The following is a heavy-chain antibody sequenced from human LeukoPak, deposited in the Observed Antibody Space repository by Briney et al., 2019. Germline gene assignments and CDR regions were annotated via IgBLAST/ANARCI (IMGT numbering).Heavy chain of an antibody. J-gene: IGHJ5*02. CDR1: GGSISSYY. V-gene: IGHV4-59*01. CDR3: ARGITIFGVVENWFDP. CDR2: IYYSGST. Sequence: PSETLSLTCTVSGGSISSYYWSWIRQPPGKGLEWIGYIYYSGSTNYNPSLKSRVTISVDTSKNQSSLKLSSVTAADTAVYYCARGITIFGVVENWFDPWGQGTLVTVSS. D-gene: IGHD3-3*01.